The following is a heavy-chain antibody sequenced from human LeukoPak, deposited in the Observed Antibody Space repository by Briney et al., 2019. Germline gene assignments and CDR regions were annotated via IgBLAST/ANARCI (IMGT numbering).Heavy chain of an antibody. CDR3: TRDPPSGYDTYFDY. Sequence: GGSLRLSCAASGFTFSSYGMHWVRQAPGKGLEWVAFIRYDGSNKYYADSVKGRFTISRDNSKNTLYLQMNSLRAEDTAVYYCTRDPPSGYDTYFDYWGQGTLVTVSS. D-gene: IGHD5-12*01. CDR1: GFTFSSYG. J-gene: IGHJ4*02. CDR2: IRYDGSNK. V-gene: IGHV3-30*02.